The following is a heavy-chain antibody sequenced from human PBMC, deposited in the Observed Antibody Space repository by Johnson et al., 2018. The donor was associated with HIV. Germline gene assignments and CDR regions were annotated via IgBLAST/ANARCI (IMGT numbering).Heavy chain of an antibody. V-gene: IGHV3-74*02. J-gene: IGHJ3*02. CDR2: FNNDGNTT. Sequence: VQLVESGGGLVQPGGSLRLSCVASGFAFNNYWMHWVRQAPGKGLVWVSRFNNDGNTTTYADSVKGRFTISRDNAKNTLYLQMDSLRAEDTAVYYCARMGLTGAFDIWGQGTMVTVSS. D-gene: IGHD3-9*01. CDR3: ARMGLTGAFDI. CDR1: GFAFNNYW.